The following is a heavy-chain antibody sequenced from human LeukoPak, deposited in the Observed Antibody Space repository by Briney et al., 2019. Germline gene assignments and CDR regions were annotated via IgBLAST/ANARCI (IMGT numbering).Heavy chain of an antibody. D-gene: IGHD3-10*01. Sequence: ASVKVSSTASGYAFTSYGISWVRQAPGQGLEWMGWISAYNGNTNYAPKLQGRVTMTTDTSTSTAYMELRSLRSDDTAVYYCARAKDYYGSGSYLHNYYYHGMDVWGQGTAVTVSS. CDR1: GYAFTSYG. CDR2: ISAYNGNT. J-gene: IGHJ6*02. V-gene: IGHV1-18*01. CDR3: ARAKDYYGSGSYLHNYYYHGMDV.